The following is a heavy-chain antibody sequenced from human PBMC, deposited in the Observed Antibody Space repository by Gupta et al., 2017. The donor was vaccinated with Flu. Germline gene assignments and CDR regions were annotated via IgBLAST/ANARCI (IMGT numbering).Heavy chain of an antibody. CDR3: ARGHWAN. V-gene: IGHV3-48*03. CDR2: ISSSAGT. D-gene: IGHD3-16*01. CDR1: GFTFSSYD. Sequence: EVQLVGSGGGLVQPGESLRPSCAASGFTFSSYDMSWVRQAPGRGLEWVSFISSSAGTYYGDPVRGRFTISRDNAKNSLYLQMSGLRDEDTAVYYCARGHWANWGQGTLVPFSS. J-gene: IGHJ4*02.